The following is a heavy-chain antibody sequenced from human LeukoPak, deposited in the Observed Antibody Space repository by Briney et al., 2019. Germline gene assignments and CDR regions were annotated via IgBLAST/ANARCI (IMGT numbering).Heavy chain of an antibody. J-gene: IGHJ4*02. CDR3: ARKGYNYGQLDY. V-gene: IGHV4-39*07. Sequence: SETLSLTCTVSGGSISSITYYWAWIRQPPGKGLEWIGSIYYSGSTYYNPSLKSRVTISVDTSKNQFSLKLNSVTAADTAMYYCARKGYNYGQLDYWGQGTLVTVSS. D-gene: IGHD5-18*01. CDR1: GGSISSITYY. CDR2: IYYSGST.